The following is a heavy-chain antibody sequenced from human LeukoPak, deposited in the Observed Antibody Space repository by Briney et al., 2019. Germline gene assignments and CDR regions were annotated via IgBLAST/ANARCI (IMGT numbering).Heavy chain of an antibody. CDR1: GFTFSSYG. V-gene: IGHV3-33*08. J-gene: IGHJ4*02. CDR3: ARDLSTHLGFDY. CDR2: IWYDGSNK. D-gene: IGHD7-27*01. Sequence: GGSLRLSCAASGFTFSSYGMHWVRQAPGKGLEWVAVIWYDGSNKYYADSVKGRFTISRDNSKNTLYLQVNSLRAEDTAVYYCARDLSTHLGFDYWGQGTLVTVSS.